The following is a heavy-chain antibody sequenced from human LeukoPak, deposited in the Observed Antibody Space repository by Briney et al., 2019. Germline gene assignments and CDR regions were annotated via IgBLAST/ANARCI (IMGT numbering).Heavy chain of an antibody. Sequence: PSETLSLTCTVSGGSISSGSYYWGWIRQPPGKGLEWIGSIYYSGSTYYNPSLKSRVTISVDTSKNQFSLKLSSVTAADTAVYYCARRKPAAPRSLFDYWGQGTLVTVSS. V-gene: IGHV4-39*01. CDR2: IYYSGST. CDR1: GGSISSGSYY. D-gene: IGHD2-2*01. J-gene: IGHJ4*02. CDR3: ARRKPAAPRSLFDY.